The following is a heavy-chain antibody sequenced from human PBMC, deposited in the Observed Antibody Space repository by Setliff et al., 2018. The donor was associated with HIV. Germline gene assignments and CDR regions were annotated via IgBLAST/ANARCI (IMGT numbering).Heavy chain of an antibody. CDR2: VYYTGKT. Sequence: ASETLSLPCSVSGGSIVIGGFYYSWIRHRPGKGLEWIGTVYYTGKTYYNPSLQSRLTMSADTSKNQFSLKMRSVTAADTAVYFCARDLHANYHVVDIWGPGTMVTVSS. D-gene: IGHD2-2*01. J-gene: IGHJ3*02. CDR1: GGSIVIGGFY. CDR3: ARDLHANYHVVDI. V-gene: IGHV4-31*03.